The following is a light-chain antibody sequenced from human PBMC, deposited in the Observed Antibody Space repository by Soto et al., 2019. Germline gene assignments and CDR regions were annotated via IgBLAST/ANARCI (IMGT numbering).Light chain of an antibody. Sequence: QSALTQPPSASGSPGQSVTISCTGTSSNVGAYNYVSWYQQHPGKAPKLTIYEVTKRPSGVPDRVSGSKSGSTASLTVSGLQAEDEADYYCSSWTGNNFVVFGGGTKVTVL. CDR1: SSNVGAYNY. CDR3: SSWTGNNFVV. V-gene: IGLV2-8*01. J-gene: IGLJ2*01. CDR2: EVT.